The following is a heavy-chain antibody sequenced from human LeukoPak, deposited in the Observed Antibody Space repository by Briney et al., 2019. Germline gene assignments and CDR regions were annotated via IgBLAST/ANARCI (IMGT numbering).Heavy chain of an antibody. CDR1: GFSFSTYW. J-gene: IGHJ4*02. Sequence: GGSLRLSCAASGFSFSTYWMTWVRQAPGKGLEWVANIKPDGSQKYCVDSVKDRFTISRDNAKNSLYLQMNSLRAEDTAVYYCARDSGSFFVDFWGQGTLVTVSS. CDR2: IKPDGSQK. D-gene: IGHD1-26*01. CDR3: ARDSGSFFVDF. V-gene: IGHV3-7*01.